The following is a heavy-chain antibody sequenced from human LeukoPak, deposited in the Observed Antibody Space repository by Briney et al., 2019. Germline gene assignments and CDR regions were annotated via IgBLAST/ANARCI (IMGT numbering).Heavy chain of an antibody. CDR3: AKALELLWFGELLAGDY. Sequence: VGSLRLSCAASGFTFSSYAMSWVRQAPGKGLEWVSAISGSGGSTYYANSVKGRFTISRDNSKNTLYLQMNSLRAEDTAVYYCAKALELLWFGELLAGDYWGQGTLVTVSS. CDR1: GFTFSSYA. D-gene: IGHD3-10*01. CDR2: ISGSGGST. J-gene: IGHJ4*02. V-gene: IGHV3-23*01.